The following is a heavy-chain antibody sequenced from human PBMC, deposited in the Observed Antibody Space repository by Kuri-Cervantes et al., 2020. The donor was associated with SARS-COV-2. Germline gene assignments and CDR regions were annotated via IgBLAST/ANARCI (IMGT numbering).Heavy chain of an antibody. CDR2: IYSGGST. Sequence: GRSLRPPCPASGFPVSSNYISWVRQAPGKGLEWVSVIYSGGSTYYADSVKGPFSISRDNSKKTLYLQMNSLRAEATAVYYCARGRGYCSGGSCSEFWGQGTLVTVSS. CDR3: ARGRGYCSGGSCSEF. V-gene: IGHV3-53*01. CDR1: GFPVSSNY. D-gene: IGHD2-15*01. J-gene: IGHJ4*02.